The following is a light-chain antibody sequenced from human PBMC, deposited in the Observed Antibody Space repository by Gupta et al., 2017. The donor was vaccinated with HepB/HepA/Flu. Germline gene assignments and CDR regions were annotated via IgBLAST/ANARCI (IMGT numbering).Light chain of an antibody. J-gene: IGLJ2*01. CDR1: SSDVGGSNY. Sequence: QSALTQPASVSGSLGQSITISCTGTSSDVGGSNYVSWDPQHPGNAPNLMIYDVSNRPSGVSNLLSGSKSGNTASLTISGLQAEDEADYYCISYTSSSTLVFGGGTKLTVL. V-gene: IGLV2-14*01. CDR2: DVS. CDR3: ISYTSSSTLV.